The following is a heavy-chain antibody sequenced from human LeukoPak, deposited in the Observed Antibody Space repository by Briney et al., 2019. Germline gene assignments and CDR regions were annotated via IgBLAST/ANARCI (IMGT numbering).Heavy chain of an antibody. D-gene: IGHD1-1*01. CDR2: VYASGSS. V-gene: IGHV4-4*07. CDR3: ARGRTGTTCSWFDP. CDR1: GDSISGYY. J-gene: IGHJ5*02. Sequence: SETLSLTWTVAGDSISGYYWNWIRQPAGKGLEWIGHVYASGSSNYSPSLRSRVSMSVDTSQNHFSLKLSSVTAADTAVYYCARGRTGTTCSWFDPWGQGTLVTVSS.